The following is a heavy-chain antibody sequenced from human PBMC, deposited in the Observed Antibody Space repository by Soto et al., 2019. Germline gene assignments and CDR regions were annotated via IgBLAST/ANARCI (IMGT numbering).Heavy chain of an antibody. CDR2: ISAYNGNT. J-gene: IGHJ6*02. D-gene: IGHD2-15*01. CDR3: ARDEEIVVVVAANYYYYGMDV. CDR1: GYTFTSYG. Sequence: ASVKVSCKASGYTFTSYGISWVRQAPGQGLEWMGWISAYNGNTNYAQKLQGRVTMTTDTSTSTAYMELRSLRSDDTAVYYCARDEEIVVVVAANYYYYGMDVWGQGTTVTVS. V-gene: IGHV1-18*01.